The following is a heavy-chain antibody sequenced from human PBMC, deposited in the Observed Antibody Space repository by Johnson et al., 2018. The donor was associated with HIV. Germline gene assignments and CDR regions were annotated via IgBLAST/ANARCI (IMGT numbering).Heavy chain of an antibody. CDR1: GFTFSSYA. J-gene: IGHJ3*02. Sequence: QVQLVESGRGVVQPGTSLRLSCAASGFTFSSYAVHWVRQAPGKGLEWVALISYDANNEYYADSVKGRFTISRDNAKKSMYLQMNSLRAEDTAVYYCAKMTTVTPLLRFDAFDIWGQGTMVTVSS. CDR2: ISYDANNE. V-gene: IGHV3-30*04. CDR3: AKMTTVTPLLRFDAFDI. D-gene: IGHD4-11*01.